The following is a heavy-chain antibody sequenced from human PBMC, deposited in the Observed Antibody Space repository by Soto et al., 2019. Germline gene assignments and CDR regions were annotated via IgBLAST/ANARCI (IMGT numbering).Heavy chain of an antibody. V-gene: IGHV4-59*02. CDR2: IYYSGST. J-gene: IGHJ5*02. CDR3: ARDGSGDYWFDP. CDR1: GGSVSSYY. Sequence: SETLSLTCTVSGGSVSSYYWSWIRQPPGKGLEWIGYIYYSGSTNYNPSLKSRVTISVDTSKNLFSLKLSSVTAADTALYCCARDGSGDYWFDPWGQGTLVTVSS. D-gene: IGHD4-17*01.